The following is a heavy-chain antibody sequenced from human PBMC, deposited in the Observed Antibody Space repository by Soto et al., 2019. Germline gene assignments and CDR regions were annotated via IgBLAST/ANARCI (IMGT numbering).Heavy chain of an antibody. J-gene: IGHJ5*02. CDR1: GGSISSGDYY. Sequence: SETLSLTCTVSGGSISSGDYYWSWIRQPPGKGLEWIGYIYYSGSTYYNPSLKSRVTISVDTSKNQFSLKLSSVTAADTAVYYCARYNSSGYRGFNPWGQGTLVSVSS. CDR3: ARYNSSGYRGFNP. D-gene: IGHD3-22*01. CDR2: IYYSGST. V-gene: IGHV4-30-4*01.